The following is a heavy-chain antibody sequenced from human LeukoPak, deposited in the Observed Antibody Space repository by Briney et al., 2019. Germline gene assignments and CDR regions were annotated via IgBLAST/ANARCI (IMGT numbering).Heavy chain of an antibody. CDR2: IIPILGIA. CDR1: GGTFSSYA. J-gene: IGHJ3*02. V-gene: IGHV1-69*04. CDR3: ARVSSSGRYSGDLAFDI. D-gene: IGHD1-26*01. Sequence: GASVKVSCKASGGTFSSYAISWVRQAPGQGLEWMGRIIPILGIANYAQKFQGRVTITADKSTGTAYMELSSLRSEDTAVYYCARVSSSGRYSGDLAFDIWGQGTMVTVSS.